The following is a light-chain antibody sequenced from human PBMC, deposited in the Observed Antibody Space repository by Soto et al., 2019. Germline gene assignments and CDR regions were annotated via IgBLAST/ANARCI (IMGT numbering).Light chain of an antibody. V-gene: IGKV1-39*01. Sequence: DIQMTQSPSSLTASVGDSVTITCRASQRISTYLNWYQQKPGKAPKLLIYAASSLETGVPSRFSGSGSGTDFTRTISSLQPEDFATYHCQQSYGTPPTFGGGTKVEIK. J-gene: IGKJ4*01. CDR1: QRISTY. CDR3: QQSYGTPPT. CDR2: AAS.